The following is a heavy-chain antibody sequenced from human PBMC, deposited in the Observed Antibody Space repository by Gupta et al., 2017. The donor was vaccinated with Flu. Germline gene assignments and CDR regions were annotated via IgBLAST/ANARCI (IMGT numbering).Heavy chain of an antibody. J-gene: IGHJ4*02. CDR2: INPNSGGT. Sequence: QVQLVQSGAEVKKPGASVTVSCKASGYTFTGYYMHWVRQAPGQGLEWMGRINPNSGGTDYAQRFQGRVTMTRDTSISTAYMELSRLRSDDTAVYYCARDFWDVVVVPAAFDYWGQGTLITVSS. V-gene: IGHV1-2*06. CDR3: ARDFWDVVVVPAAFDY. CDR1: GYTFTGYY. D-gene: IGHD2-2*01.